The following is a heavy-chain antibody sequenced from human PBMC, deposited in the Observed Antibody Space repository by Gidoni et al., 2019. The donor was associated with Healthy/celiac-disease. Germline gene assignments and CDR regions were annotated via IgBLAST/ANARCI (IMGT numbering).Heavy chain of an antibody. D-gene: IGHD3-3*01. CDR2: INHSGST. V-gene: IGHV4-34*01. J-gene: IGHJ6*03. Sequence: QVQLQQWGEGLLKPSETLSLTCAVYGGSFSGYYWSWIRQPPGKGLEWIGEINHSGSTNYNPSLKSRVTISVDTSKNQFSLKLSSVTAADTAVYYCARGMYYDFWSGYYYYYYYMDVWGKGTTVTVSS. CDR1: GGSFSGYY. CDR3: ARGMYYDFWSGYYYYYYYMDV.